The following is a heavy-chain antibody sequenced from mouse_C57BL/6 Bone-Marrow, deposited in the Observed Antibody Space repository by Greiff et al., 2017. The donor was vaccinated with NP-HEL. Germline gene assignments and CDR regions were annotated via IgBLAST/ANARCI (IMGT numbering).Heavy chain of an antibody. V-gene: IGHV1-18*01. CDR2: INPNNGGT. Sequence: EVKLLESGPELVKPGASVKIPCKASGYTFTDYNMDWVKQSHGKSLEWIGDINPNNGGTIYNQKLQGKATLTVDESSSTAYSELRRLTSEDTAVYYCASGVVEGFAYWGQGTLVTVSA. CDR3: ASGVVEGFAY. J-gene: IGHJ3*01. CDR1: GYTFTDYN. D-gene: IGHD1-1*01.